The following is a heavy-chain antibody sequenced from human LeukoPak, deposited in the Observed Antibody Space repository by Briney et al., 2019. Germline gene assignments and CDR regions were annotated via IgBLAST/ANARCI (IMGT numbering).Heavy chain of an antibody. Sequence: SETLSLTCTVSVDSISSFHWSWIRQPAGKGLGWIGRIYTSGSTNYNPSLKSRVTMSVDTSKNQFSLKLSSVTAADTAVYYCASEAYYYDSSGYYKYWGQGTLVTVSS. CDR3: ASEAYYYDSSGYYKY. V-gene: IGHV4-4*07. CDR2: IYTSGST. J-gene: IGHJ4*02. D-gene: IGHD3-22*01. CDR1: VDSISSFH.